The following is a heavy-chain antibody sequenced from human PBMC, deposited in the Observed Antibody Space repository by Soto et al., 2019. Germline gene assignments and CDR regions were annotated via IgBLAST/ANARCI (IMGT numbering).Heavy chain of an antibody. CDR1: GFTFSTYW. J-gene: IGHJ4*02. V-gene: IGHV3-74*01. D-gene: IGHD2-21*01. Sequence: EVQLMESGGGLVQPGGSLRLSCAASGFTFSTYWMNWVRQTPGKGLMWVSRISPDGSNRGYADSVEGRLTVSRDNAKNTLYLQMHSLRAEDTAMYYCASWRHIVPVSPTDFDHWGEGTLVTVSS. CDR2: ISPDGSNR. CDR3: ASWRHIVPVSPTDFDH.